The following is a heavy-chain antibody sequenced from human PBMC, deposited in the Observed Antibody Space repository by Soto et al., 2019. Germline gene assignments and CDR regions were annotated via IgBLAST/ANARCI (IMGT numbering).Heavy chain of an antibody. D-gene: IGHD5-12*01. Sequence: LSLTCTVCDGSISSYYWSWIRQPPGKGLEWIGDIYHSGNIYYNPSLRSRVTMSVDTSKNQFSLKLISVTAADTAKYFCAREGNLGRWLQPLDFWGQGTLVTVSS. J-gene: IGHJ4*02. V-gene: IGHV4-59*01. CDR1: DGSISSYY. CDR2: IYHSGNI. CDR3: AREGNLGRWLQPLDF.